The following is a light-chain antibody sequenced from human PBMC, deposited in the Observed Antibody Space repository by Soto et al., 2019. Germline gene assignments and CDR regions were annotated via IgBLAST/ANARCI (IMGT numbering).Light chain of an antibody. CDR2: DAS. CDR3: QQYDSTPLT. V-gene: IGKV3-20*01. Sequence: EIVLTQSPGTLSLSPGERATLSCRASQSVGNNNLAWYQQKPGQAPRFLIYDASSRATGIPDRFSGSGSGTDFTLTISRLEPEDFAVYYCQQYDSTPLTFGGGTKVEIK. J-gene: IGKJ4*01. CDR1: QSVGNNN.